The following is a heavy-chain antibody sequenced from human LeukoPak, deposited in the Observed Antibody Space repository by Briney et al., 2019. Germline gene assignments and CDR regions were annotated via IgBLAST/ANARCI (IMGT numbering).Heavy chain of an antibody. D-gene: IGHD2-2*01. V-gene: IGHV1-2*02. J-gene: IGHJ6*03. Sequence: ASVKVSCKASGYTFTGNYMHWVRQAPGQGPEWMGWINPNSGDTNYAQKFQGRVTMTRDTSISTAYMELSRLRSDDTAVYYCARGGAVVVQHGGYYYMDVWGEGTTVTVSS. CDR3: ARGGAVVVQHGGYYYMDV. CDR1: GYTFTGNY. CDR2: INPNSGDT.